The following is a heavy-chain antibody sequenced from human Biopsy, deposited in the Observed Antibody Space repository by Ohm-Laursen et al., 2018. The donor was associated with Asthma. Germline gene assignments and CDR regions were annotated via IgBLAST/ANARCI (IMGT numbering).Heavy chain of an antibody. D-gene: IGHD7-27*01. CDR3: ASELGIGY. CDR2: IKEDGSEK. CDR1: GFTFSTSW. J-gene: IGHJ4*02. Sequence: SLRLSCSASGFTFSTSWMTWVRQAPGKGLEWVANIKEDGSEKNYVDSVKGRFTISRDNGKNSLYLQMNNLRAEDTAVYYCASELGIGYWGQGILVTVSS. V-gene: IGHV3-7*04.